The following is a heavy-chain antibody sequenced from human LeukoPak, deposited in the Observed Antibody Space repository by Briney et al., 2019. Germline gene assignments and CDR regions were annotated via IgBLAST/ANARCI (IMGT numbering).Heavy chain of an antibody. D-gene: IGHD1-26*01. Sequence: SETLSLTCAVSGGSISSSDWWSWVRQPPGKGLEWIGEIHHNGGTNYNPSLKSRVTISEDKSKNQLSLQLTSVTAADTAIYYCATSAAYCLDYWGQGTLVTVSS. CDR1: GGSISSSDW. CDR2: IHHNGGT. CDR3: ATSAAYCLDY. J-gene: IGHJ4*02. V-gene: IGHV4-4*02.